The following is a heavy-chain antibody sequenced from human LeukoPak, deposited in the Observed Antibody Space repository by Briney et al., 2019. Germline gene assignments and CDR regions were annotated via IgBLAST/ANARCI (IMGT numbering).Heavy chain of an antibody. CDR1: GGSISSNY. CDR3: ARQTHYTPAFDY. CDR2: IYYSGGT. D-gene: IGHD2-15*01. J-gene: IGHJ4*02. V-gene: IGHV4-59*08. Sequence: SETLSLTCTVSGGSISSNYSSWIRQPPGKGLEWIGYIYYSGGTKYNPSLKSRVTISRNTSKNQFSLKLTSVTAADTAVYYCARQTHYTPAFDYWGQGTLVTVSS.